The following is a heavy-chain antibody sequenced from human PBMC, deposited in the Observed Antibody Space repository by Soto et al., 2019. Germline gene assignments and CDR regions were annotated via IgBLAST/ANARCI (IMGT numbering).Heavy chain of an antibody. V-gene: IGHV1-69*01. CDR1: GGTFSSFL. CDR3: ILDCTSMSCYGYLGVDV. D-gene: IGHD5-18*01. CDR2: IIPVFGRA. Sequence: QVQLIQSGAEVKTPGSSVKVSRKASGGTFSSFLMGWVRQAPGQGLEWMGGIIPVFGRATYSQKFQGRVTITADDSTSTVYMELSGLKSEDTAVYYCILDCTSMSCYGYLGVDVWGQGTTVTVSS. J-gene: IGHJ6*02.